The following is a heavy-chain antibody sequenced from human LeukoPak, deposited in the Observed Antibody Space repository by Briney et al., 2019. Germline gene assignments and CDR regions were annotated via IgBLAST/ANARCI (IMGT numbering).Heavy chain of an antibody. Sequence: PGGPLRLSCAASGFIFRSYAMHWVRQTPGKGLEWVAFISYDGTNTYYGDSVKGRFIISRDNSKNTLYFQMNSLRPEDTAVYYCAKDQGEQGFFDYWGQGTLVTVSS. V-gene: IGHV3-30*18. CDR3: AKDQGEQGFFDY. CDR2: ISYDGTNT. CDR1: GFIFRSYA. J-gene: IGHJ4*02. D-gene: IGHD3-16*01.